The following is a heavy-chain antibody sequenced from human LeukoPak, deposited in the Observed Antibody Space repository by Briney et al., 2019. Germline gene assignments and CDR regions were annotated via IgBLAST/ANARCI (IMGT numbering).Heavy chain of an antibody. V-gene: IGHV4-59*01. Sequence: SETLSLTCTVSGGSISSYYWSWIRQPPGKGLEWIGYIYYSGGTNYNPSLKSRVTISVDTSKNQFSLKLSSVTAADTAVYYCARDRVGQQLAGRKHYYYYMDVWGKGTTVTISS. J-gene: IGHJ6*03. D-gene: IGHD6-13*01. CDR1: GGSISSYY. CDR3: ARDRVGQQLAGRKHYYYYMDV. CDR2: IYYSGGT.